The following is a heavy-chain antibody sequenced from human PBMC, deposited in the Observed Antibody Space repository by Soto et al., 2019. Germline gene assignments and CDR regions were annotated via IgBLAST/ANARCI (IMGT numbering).Heavy chain of an antibody. Sequence: QVQLVESGGGLVKPGGSLRLSCAASGFTFSDNFMYWIRQAPGKGLEWVSYISSSGGAIYYTDSVKGRFTISRDNAKNSVSLQMNRLRAEDTAVYYCALGYCSGGRCYIFPGHFHYWGQGTLVTVSS. V-gene: IGHV3-11*01. CDR3: ALGYCSGGRCYIFPGHFHY. D-gene: IGHD2-15*01. CDR2: ISSSGGAI. J-gene: IGHJ1*01. CDR1: GFTFSDNF.